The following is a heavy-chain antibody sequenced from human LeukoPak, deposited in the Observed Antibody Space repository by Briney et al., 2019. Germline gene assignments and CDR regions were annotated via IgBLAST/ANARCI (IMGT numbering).Heavy chain of an antibody. D-gene: IGHD1-26*01. CDR2: IDHSGRT. J-gene: IGHJ4*02. CDR3: ASGPLLGATGPGKDY. V-gene: IGHV4-34*01. Sequence: SETLSLTCAVYGGSFNGYHWNWLRQPPGKGLEWIGEIDHSGRTNRNSSLESRVTISVDTSKKQFSLKLSSVTAADTAVYYCASGPLLGATGPGKDYWGQGTLVTVSS. CDR1: GGSFNGYH.